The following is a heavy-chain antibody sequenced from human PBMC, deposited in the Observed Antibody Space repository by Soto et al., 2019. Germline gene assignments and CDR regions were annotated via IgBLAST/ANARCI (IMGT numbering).Heavy chain of an antibody. CDR3: VRSTTGEGFFDY. V-gene: IGHV3-72*01. J-gene: IGHJ4*02. D-gene: IGHD1-1*01. CDR1: GFTFSDHY. CDR2: SRNRANSYTV. Sequence: PGGSLRLSCATSGFTFSDHYMDWVRQAPGKGLEWVARSRNRANSYTVEYAASVKGRFTISRDDSKNSVYLQMNSLKTEDTAVYYCVRSTTGEGFFDYGGQGA.